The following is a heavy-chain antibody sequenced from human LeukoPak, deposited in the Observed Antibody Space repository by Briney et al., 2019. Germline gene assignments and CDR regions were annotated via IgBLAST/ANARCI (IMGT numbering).Heavy chain of an antibody. D-gene: IGHD3-16*01. V-gene: IGHV6-1*01. CDR2: TYYRSKWYN. CDR1: EDSDSSNSAT. CDR3: ARVRDSFRVDDAFDI. Sequence: SQTLSLTCAISEDSDSSNSATWNWIRQSPSRDLEWLGRTYYRSKWYNDYAVSVKSRITINPDTSKNQFSLQLNSVTPEDTAVYYCARVRDSFRVDDAFDIWGQGTMVTVSS. J-gene: IGHJ3*02.